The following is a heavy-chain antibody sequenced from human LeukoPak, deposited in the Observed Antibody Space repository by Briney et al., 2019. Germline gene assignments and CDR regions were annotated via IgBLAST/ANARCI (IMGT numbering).Heavy chain of an antibody. CDR3: ARAKRNGFDI. CDR1: GFTFSSYT. CDR2: ISYDGSNQ. V-gene: IGHV3-30*04. Sequence: PGGSLRPSCAASGFTFSSYTMHWVRQAPGKGLEWVALISYDGSNQYYADSVKGRFTISRDNSKNTLYLQMSSLRAEDTAVYYCARAKRNGFDIWGQGTMVTVSS. J-gene: IGHJ3*02.